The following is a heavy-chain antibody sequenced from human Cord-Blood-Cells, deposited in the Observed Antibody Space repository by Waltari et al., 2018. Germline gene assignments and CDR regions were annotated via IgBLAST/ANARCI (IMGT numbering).Heavy chain of an antibody. D-gene: IGHD3-22*01. J-gene: IGHJ4*02. CDR3: ARDLDYYDSSGYVDY. V-gene: IGHV1-2*06. Sequence: QVQLVQSGAEVKKPGASVKVSCKASGYTFTGYYMPWVRRAPGQGLEWMGRINPNSGGTNYAQKFQGRVTMTRDTSISTAYMELSRLRSDDTAVYYCARDLDYYDSSGYVDYWGQGTLVTVSS. CDR1: GYTFTGYY. CDR2: INPNSGGT.